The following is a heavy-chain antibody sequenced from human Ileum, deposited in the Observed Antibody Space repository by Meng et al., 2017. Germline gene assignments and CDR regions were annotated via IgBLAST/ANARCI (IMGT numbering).Heavy chain of an antibody. V-gene: IGHV4-59*08. CDR3: ARGKAIPDF. J-gene: IGHJ4*02. CDR1: GGSISGSY. Sequence: QVQLQVSGPGLVKPSETLSLTCTVSGGSISGSYWSWIRQFPGKGLEWIGYTYYSGTTNYNPSLRGRVTMSVDTSRVQFSLKLTSVTAADTAIYYCARGKAIPDFWGQGTLVTVSS. CDR2: TYYSGTT. D-gene: IGHD2-2*02.